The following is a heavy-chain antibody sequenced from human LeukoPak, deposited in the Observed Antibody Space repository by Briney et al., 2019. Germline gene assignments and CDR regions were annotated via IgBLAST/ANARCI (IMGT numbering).Heavy chain of an antibody. V-gene: IGHV4-31*03. CDR2: IYYSGST. CDR3: ARGAPPVYDFWSGYYDVRGWFDP. Sequence: SETLSLTCTVSGGSISSGGYYWSWIRQHPGKGLEWIGYIYYSGSTYYNPSLKSRVTISVDTSKNQFSLKLSSVTAADTAVYYCARGAPPVYDFWSGYYDVRGWFDPWGQGTLVTVSS. D-gene: IGHD3-3*01. CDR1: GGSISSGGYY. J-gene: IGHJ5*02.